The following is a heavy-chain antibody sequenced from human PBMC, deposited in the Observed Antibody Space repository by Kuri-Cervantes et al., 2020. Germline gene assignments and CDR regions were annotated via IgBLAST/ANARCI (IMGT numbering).Heavy chain of an antibody. CDR2: IYHSGST. D-gene: IGHD1-26*01. V-gene: IGHV4-30-2*01. Sequence: LRLSCTVSGGSISSSSYYWGWIRQPPGKGLEWIGYIYHSGSTYYNPSLKSRVTISVDRSKNQFSLKLSSVTAADTAVYYCARVLSGYDAFDIWGQGTMVTGSS. J-gene: IGHJ3*02. CDR3: ARVLSGYDAFDI. CDR1: GGSISSSSYY.